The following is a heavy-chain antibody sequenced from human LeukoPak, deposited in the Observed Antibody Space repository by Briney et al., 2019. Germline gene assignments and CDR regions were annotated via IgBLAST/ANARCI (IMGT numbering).Heavy chain of an antibody. J-gene: IGHJ4*02. Sequence: PSETLSLTCTVSGGSISSSSYYWGWIRQPPGKGLEWVGYIYYSGSTNYNPSLKSRVTISVDTSKNQFSLKLSSVTAADTAVYYCARGRVVVMDFDYWGQGTLVTVSS. CDR3: ARGRVVVMDFDY. CDR2: IYYSGST. D-gene: IGHD3-22*01. CDR1: GGSISSSSYY. V-gene: IGHV4-61*05.